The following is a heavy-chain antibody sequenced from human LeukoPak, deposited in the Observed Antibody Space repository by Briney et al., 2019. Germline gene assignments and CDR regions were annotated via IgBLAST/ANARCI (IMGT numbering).Heavy chain of an antibody. D-gene: IGHD4-11*01. J-gene: IGHJ6*03. CDR1: GYSISSGYY. V-gene: IGHV4-38-2*02. CDR2: IYHSGST. CDR3: ASKSVTNGYYYYYMDV. Sequence: PSETLSLTCTVSGYSISSGYYWGWIRQPPGKGLEWIGSIYHSGSTYYNPSLKSRVTISVDTSKNQFSLKLSSVTAADTAVYYCASKSVTNGYYYYYMDVWGKGTTVTVSS.